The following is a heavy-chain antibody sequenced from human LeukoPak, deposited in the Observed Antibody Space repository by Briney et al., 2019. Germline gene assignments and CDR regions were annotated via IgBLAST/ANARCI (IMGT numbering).Heavy chain of an antibody. Sequence: SETLSLTCAVSGGSISSSNWWSWVRQPPGKGLEWIGEIYHSGSTNYNPSLKSRVTISVDKSKNQFSLKLSSVTAADTAVYYCARGSGGYSYALPFQHWGQGTLVTVSS. D-gene: IGHD5-18*01. V-gene: IGHV4-4*02. CDR2: IYHSGST. J-gene: IGHJ1*01. CDR3: ARGSGGYSYALPFQH. CDR1: GGSISSSNW.